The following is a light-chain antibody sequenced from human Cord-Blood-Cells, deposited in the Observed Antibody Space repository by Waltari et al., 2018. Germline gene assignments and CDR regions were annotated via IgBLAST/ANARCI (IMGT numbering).Light chain of an antibody. CDR1: KLGDKY. V-gene: IGLV3-1*01. J-gene: IGLJ2*01. CDR2: QDG. Sequence: SYELTQPPSVSVSPGQTASITCSGDKLGDKYACWYQQKPGQSPVLVIYQDGKRPSGIPERFSGSNSGNTATLAISGTQSMDGADYYCQAWDNSTVVVGGGTKLTVL. CDR3: QAWDNSTVV.